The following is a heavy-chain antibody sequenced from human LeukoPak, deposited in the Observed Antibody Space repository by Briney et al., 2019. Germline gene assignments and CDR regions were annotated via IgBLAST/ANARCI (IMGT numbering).Heavy chain of an antibody. J-gene: IGHJ1*01. CDR1: GFTVSSNY. Sequence: GGSLRLSCAASGFTVSSNYMSRVRQAPGEGLEWVSVIYSGGSTYYADSVKGRFTIPRDNSKKTLYLQMNSLRAEDTAVYYCARGTGSSGWYQYFQHWGQGTLVTVSS. D-gene: IGHD6-13*01. V-gene: IGHV3-66*01. CDR3: ARGTGSSGWYQYFQH. CDR2: IYSGGST.